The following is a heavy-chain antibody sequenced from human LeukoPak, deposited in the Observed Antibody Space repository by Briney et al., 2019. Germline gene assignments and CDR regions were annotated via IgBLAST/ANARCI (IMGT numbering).Heavy chain of an antibody. D-gene: IGHD5-24*01. CDR3: ARRIGPMATITDYFDY. CDR1: GGSFSGYY. V-gene: IGHV4-34*01. J-gene: IGHJ4*02. Sequence: SETLSLTCAVYGGSFSGYYWSWIRQPPGKGLEWIGEINHSGSTNYNPSLRSRVTISVDTSKNQFSLKLSSVTAADTAVYYCARRIGPMATITDYFDYWGQGTLVTVSS. CDR2: INHSGST.